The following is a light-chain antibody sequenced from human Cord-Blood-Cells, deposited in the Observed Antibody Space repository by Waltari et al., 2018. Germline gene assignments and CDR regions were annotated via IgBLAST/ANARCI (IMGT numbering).Light chain of an antibody. CDR2: DVS. Sequence: QSALTQPASVSGSPGQSTTSSCFGPRSHVVGYNHVSWYQQHPGKAAKLMIYDVSKRPSGVSNRFSGSKSGNTASLTISGLQAEHEADYYCSSYTSSSTWVFGGGTKLTVL. CDR1: RSHVVGYNH. J-gene: IGLJ3*02. CDR3: SSYTSSSTWV. V-gene: IGLV2-14*01.